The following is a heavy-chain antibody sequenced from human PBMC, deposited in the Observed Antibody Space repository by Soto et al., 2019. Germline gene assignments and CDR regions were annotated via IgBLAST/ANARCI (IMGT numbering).Heavy chain of an antibody. V-gene: IGHV3-30*18. CDR3: AKGEEWYSSSWRTTSQIDY. CDR1: GFTFSSYG. J-gene: IGHJ4*02. D-gene: IGHD6-13*01. Sequence: GGSLRLSCAASGFTFSSYGMHWVRQAPGKGLEWVAVISYDGSNKYYADSVKGRFTISRDNSKNTLYLQMNSLRAEDTAVYYCAKGEEWYSSSWRTTSQIDYWGQGTLVTVSS. CDR2: ISYDGSNK.